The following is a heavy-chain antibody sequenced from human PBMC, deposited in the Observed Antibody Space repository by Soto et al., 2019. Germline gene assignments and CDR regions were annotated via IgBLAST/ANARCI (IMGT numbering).Heavy chain of an antibody. CDR2: ISSSGGST. CDR3: AICMGEFAVYGFYACDI. V-gene: IGHV3-23*01. D-gene: IGHD3-16*01. Sequence: EVQLLESGGGLVQPGGSLRLSCAASGFTFSSYWMHWVRQAPGKGLVWVSGISSSGGSTYYADSVKGRFTISRDNTKNTEYLQNNSPRAEDRAEDYLAICMGEFAVYGFYACDIWGQGTMVTVSS. CDR1: GFTFSSYW. J-gene: IGHJ3*02.